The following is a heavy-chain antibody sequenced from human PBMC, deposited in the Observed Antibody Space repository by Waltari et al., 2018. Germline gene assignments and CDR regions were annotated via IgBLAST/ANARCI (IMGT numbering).Heavy chain of an antibody. CDR2: RKQDGSEK. V-gene: IGHV3-7*01. J-gene: IGHJ6*03. CDR3: ARDYIPLDYYMDV. Sequence: EVQLVESVGGLVHPGGSLRLSGAASGFTSSSDWMTWVRQAPGKGLEWLTNRKQDGSEKNYVDSVKGRFTISRDNAKNSLYLQMNSLRAEDTAVYYCARDYIPLDYYMDVWGKGNTVTVSS. D-gene: IGHD1-1*01. CDR1: GFTSSSDW.